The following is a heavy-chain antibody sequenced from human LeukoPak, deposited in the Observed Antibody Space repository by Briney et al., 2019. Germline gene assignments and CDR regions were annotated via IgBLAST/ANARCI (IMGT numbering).Heavy chain of an antibody. V-gene: IGHV4-4*07. D-gene: IGHD5-18*01. J-gene: IGHJ4*02. Sequence: SETLSLTCTVSGVSISSYHWSWLRQPAGKGLEWIGRVHTSGTTNYNPSLKSRVTMSVDTSKNQLSLMLTSVPAADTAVYYCARDGLYSYGYSYFDYWGQGTLVTVSS. CDR1: GVSISSYH. CDR2: VHTSGTT. CDR3: ARDGLYSYGYSYFDY.